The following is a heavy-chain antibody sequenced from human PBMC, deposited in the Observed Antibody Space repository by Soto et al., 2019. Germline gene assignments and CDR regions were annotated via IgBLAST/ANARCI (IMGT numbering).Heavy chain of an antibody. Sequence: ASETLSLTCSVSGGSIRSGGYSWNWTRQHPGKGLEWIGYIYDSGNTHYNPSLKSRVIISVDTSKNQFSLKLRSVTAADTAVYYCARSLINWNYFSDWGQGALVTVSS. CDR3: ARSLINWNYFSD. CDR1: GGSIRSGGYS. D-gene: IGHD1-7*01. J-gene: IGHJ4*02. V-gene: IGHV4-31*03. CDR2: IYDSGNT.